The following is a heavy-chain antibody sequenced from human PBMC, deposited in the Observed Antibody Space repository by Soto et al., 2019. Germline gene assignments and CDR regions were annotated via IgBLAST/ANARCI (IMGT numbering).Heavy chain of an antibody. J-gene: IGHJ4*02. CDR2: ISGSGFST. CDR3: AKYGFLTTPPDYCFDY. Sequence: GGSLRLSCAASGFTITTYTMNWIRQAPGKGLEWVSAISGSGFSTYYADSVRGRFTISRDTSKNTLYLQMDSLRAEDTALYYCAKYGFLTTPPDYCFDYWGRGSLVPVSS. D-gene: IGHD3-9*01. V-gene: IGHV3-23*01. CDR1: GFTITTYT.